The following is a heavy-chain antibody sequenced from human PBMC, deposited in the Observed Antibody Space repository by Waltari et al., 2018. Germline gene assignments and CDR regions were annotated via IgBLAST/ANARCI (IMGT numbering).Heavy chain of an antibody. J-gene: IGHJ5*02. Sequence: EVQLVESGGGLVKPGGSLMLPCSASEFTFSTYVMNWVRQAPGQGLQWLSYISSSGYYIYYADSVKGRFSVSRDNTKKSLYLEMNSLRAEDTGVYYCAETTGTTWGQGTLVTVSS. CDR3: AETTGTT. D-gene: IGHD1-1*01. CDR1: EFTFSTYV. CDR2: ISSSGYYI. V-gene: IGHV3-21*01.